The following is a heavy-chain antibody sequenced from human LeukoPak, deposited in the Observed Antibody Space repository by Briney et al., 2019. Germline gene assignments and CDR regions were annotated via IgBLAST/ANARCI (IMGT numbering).Heavy chain of an antibody. D-gene: IGHD1-26*01. CDR2: RSYDGSNK. V-gene: IGHV3-30*19. CDR1: AFTFSSYG. J-gene: IGHJ4*02. Sequence: GGSLRLSCAASAFTFSSYGMHWVRQAPGKGLEWVAVRSYDGSNKYYADSVKGRFTISRDNSKNTLYLQMNSLRAEDTAVYYCAREGGYSGSYRDCYFDYWGQGTLVTVSS. CDR3: AREGGYSGSYRDCYFDY.